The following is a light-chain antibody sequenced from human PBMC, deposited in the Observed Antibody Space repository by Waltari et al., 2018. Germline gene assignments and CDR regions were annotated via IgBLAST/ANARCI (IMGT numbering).Light chain of an antibody. CDR1: SGHSSNI. J-gene: IGLJ3*02. CDR2: INSDGSH. Sequence: QLVLTQSPSASASLGASVKLTCPLASGHSSNIVAWLQQQPEEGPRYLMKINSDGSHSKGDEMPDRFSGASSGAGRYLTISSVQSGDEADYYCQTGGHGTWVFGGGTKLTVL. CDR3: QTGGHGTWV. V-gene: IGLV4-69*01.